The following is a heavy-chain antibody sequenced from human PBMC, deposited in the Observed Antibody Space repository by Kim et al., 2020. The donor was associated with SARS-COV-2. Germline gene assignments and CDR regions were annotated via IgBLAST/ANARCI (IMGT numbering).Heavy chain of an antibody. Sequence: SETLSLTCTVSGGSIIDYYWSWIRQPAGKGLEWIGRLYHSGHTNYNPSLKTRVTMSIDTSKNQFSLNLSSVPAADTAVYYCSRTGPMDVWGQGTTVIVSS. CDR2: LYHSGHT. CDR1: GGSIIDYY. CDR3: SRTGPMDV. V-gene: IGHV4-4*07. J-gene: IGHJ6*02. D-gene: IGHD3-9*01.